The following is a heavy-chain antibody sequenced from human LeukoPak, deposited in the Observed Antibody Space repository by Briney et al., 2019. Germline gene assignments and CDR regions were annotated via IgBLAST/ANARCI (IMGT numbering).Heavy chain of an antibody. D-gene: IGHD2-15*01. Sequence: ASQTLSLTCTVSGGSISSGDYYWSWIRQPPGKGLEWIGYIYYSGSTYYNPSLKSRVTISVDTSKNQFSLKLSSVTAADTAVYYCAREDFSAQIDYWGQGTLVTVSS. J-gene: IGHJ4*02. CDR2: IYYSGST. CDR3: AREDFSAQIDY. V-gene: IGHV4-30-4*01. CDR1: GGSISSGDYY.